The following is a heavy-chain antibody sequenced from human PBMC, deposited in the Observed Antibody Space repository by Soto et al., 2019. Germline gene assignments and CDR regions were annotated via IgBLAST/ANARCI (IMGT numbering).Heavy chain of an antibody. CDR2: IYHSGST. D-gene: IGHD3-3*01. J-gene: IGHJ6*04. Sequence: PSETLSLTCAVSGGSISSGGYSWSWIRQPPGKGLEWIGYIYHSGSTYYNPSLKSRVTISVDRSKNQFSLELSSVTAADTAVYYCARARKGSGSDYYYHYGMDVWGKGTTVTVSS. V-gene: IGHV4-30-2*01. CDR3: ARARKGSGSDYYYHYGMDV. CDR1: GGSISSGGYS.